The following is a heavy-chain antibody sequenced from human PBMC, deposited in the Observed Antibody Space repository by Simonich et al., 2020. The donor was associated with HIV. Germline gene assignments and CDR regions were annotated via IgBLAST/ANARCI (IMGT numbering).Heavy chain of an antibody. Sequence: QVQLQQWGAGQLKASETLSLTCAVDFGSFSGYYWSWIRQPPGKGLEWIGEINYSEITNYTPSLKSRVTISVDTSKNQFSLKLNSVTAADTAVYYCARHFWSGESRGAFDFWRLGTMVPVSS. J-gene: IGHJ3*01. CDR3: ARHFWSGESRGAFDF. D-gene: IGHD3-10*01. V-gene: IGHV4-34*01. CDR2: INYSEIT. CDR1: FGSFSGYY.